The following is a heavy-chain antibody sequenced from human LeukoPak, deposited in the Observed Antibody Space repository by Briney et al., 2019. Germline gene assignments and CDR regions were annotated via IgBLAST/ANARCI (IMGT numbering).Heavy chain of an antibody. D-gene: IGHD2-2*01. CDR2: ISSSSSYI. Sequence: GGSLRLSCAASGFTFSNYAMSWVRQAPGKGLEWVSSISSSSSYIYYADSVKGRFTISRDNAKNSLYLQMNSLRAEDTAVYYCARRYCSSTSCYVNDYWGQGTLVTVSS. CDR3: ARRYCSSTSCYVNDY. CDR1: GFTFSNYA. J-gene: IGHJ4*02. V-gene: IGHV3-21*01.